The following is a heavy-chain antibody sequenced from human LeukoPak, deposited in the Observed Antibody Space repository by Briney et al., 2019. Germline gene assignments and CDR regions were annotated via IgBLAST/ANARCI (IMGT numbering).Heavy chain of an antibody. Sequence: PSETLSLTCTVSGGSISSGGYYWSWIRQHPGKGLEWIGYIYYSGSTYYNPSLKSRVTISVDTSKNQFSLKLSSVTAADTAVYYCARHSLGTYYDFWRATMPYAFDIWGLGTMVTVSS. D-gene: IGHD3-3*01. CDR1: GGSISSGGYY. V-gene: IGHV4-31*03. CDR2: IYYSGST. J-gene: IGHJ3*02. CDR3: ARHSLGTYYDFWRATMPYAFDI.